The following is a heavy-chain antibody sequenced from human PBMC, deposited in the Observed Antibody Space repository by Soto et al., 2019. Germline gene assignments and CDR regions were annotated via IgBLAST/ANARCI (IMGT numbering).Heavy chain of an antibody. CDR3: ARSGGNAVYNYMDA. CDR2: VHHSGTT. D-gene: IGHD4-4*01. J-gene: IGHJ6*03. CDR1: GHSIRSNTW. Sequence: SETLSLTCAVSGHSIRSNTWWDWIRQPPGKGLEWIGYVHHSGTTFYNASLQNRITMSVDMSNNQVSLNLRSVTAADTAVYFCARSGGNAVYNYMDAWGQGTALTVSS. V-gene: IGHV4-28*01.